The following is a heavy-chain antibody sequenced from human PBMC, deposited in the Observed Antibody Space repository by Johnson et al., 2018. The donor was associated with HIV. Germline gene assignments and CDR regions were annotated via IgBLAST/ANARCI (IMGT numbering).Heavy chain of an antibody. V-gene: IGHV3-74*01. CDR2: INSDGSST. D-gene: IGHD4-17*01. J-gene: IGHJ3*02. CDR1: RFSFSSYW. CDR3: ARHYGWGDHWDAFDI. Sequence: VQLVESGGGLVQPGGSLRLSCAASRFSFSSYWMHWVRQAPGKGLVWVSRINSDGSSTNYEDSVKGRFTISRDTAKNMLYLQMSSLRAEDTAVYYCARHYGWGDHWDAFDIWGQGTMVTVSS.